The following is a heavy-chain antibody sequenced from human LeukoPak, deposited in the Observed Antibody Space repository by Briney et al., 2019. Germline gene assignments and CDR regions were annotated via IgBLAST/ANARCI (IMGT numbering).Heavy chain of an antibody. V-gene: IGHV1-2*02. CDR2: ISPNSGGT. CDR3: ARGGGRYSFDY. Sequence: ASVRVSSKAPGYTSIVYYINWVRQAPGQGLEWIGWISPNSGGTKYVQKFQGRVTMTRDTSITTVYMELSGLSFDDTAVYYCARGGGRYSFDYWGQGTLVIVSS. CDR1: GYTSIVYY. J-gene: IGHJ4*02. D-gene: IGHD1-26*01.